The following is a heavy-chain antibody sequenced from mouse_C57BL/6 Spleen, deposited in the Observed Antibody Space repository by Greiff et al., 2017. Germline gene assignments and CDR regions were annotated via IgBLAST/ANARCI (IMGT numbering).Heavy chain of an antibody. CDR2: IYPGAGDT. V-gene: IGHV1-80*01. Sequence: QVQLLQSGAELVKPGASVKLSCKASGYAFSSYGMNWVKQRPGKGLEWIGTIYPGAGDTNYNGKFKGKVTLSEDKSSSQPYMQLSSLKSEDSAVYFCARVYYGNYEDYFDYWGQGTTLTVSS. CDR3: ARVYYGNYEDYFDY. J-gene: IGHJ2*01. D-gene: IGHD2-1*01. CDR1: GYAFSSYG.